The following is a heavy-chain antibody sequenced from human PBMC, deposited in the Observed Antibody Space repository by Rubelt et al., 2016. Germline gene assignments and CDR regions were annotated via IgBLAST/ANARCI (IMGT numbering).Heavy chain of an antibody. V-gene: IGHV4-34*01. CDR2: INHSGST. CDR1: GGPFSGSH. Sequence: QVQLQPWGAGLLKPSETLSLTCAVYGGPFSGSHWSWIRQPPGTGLEWIGAINHSGSTNYNPSLKRRVTIYVDTSTNQFSLKLRSVTAADTAVYYCARHGSGRNYYNYGMDVWGQGTTVTVSS. D-gene: IGHD1-26*01. J-gene: IGHJ6*02. CDR3: ARHGSGRNYYNYGMDV.